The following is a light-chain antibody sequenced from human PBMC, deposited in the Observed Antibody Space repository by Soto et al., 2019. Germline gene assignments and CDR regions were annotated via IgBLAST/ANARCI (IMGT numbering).Light chain of an antibody. V-gene: IGKV1-17*01. CDR3: LQHNSYPYT. CDR1: RAIGSD. Sequence: DIQMTQSPSSLSASVGDRVTITCRAIRAIGSDLAWFQQKPGTAPKRLIFAASTLQSGVPSRFSGSGSGTEFTLTVSSLQPEDFATYYCLQHNSYPYTFGQGTKLEIK. CDR2: AAS. J-gene: IGKJ2*01.